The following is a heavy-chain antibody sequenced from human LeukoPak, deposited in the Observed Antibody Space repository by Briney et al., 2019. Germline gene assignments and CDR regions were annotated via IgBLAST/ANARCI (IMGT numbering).Heavy chain of an antibody. J-gene: IGHJ5*02. Sequence: PGGSLRLSCAASGFTFSSYEMKWVRQAPGKGLEWVSYISSSGSTIYYADSVKGRFTISRDNAKNSLYLQMNSLRAEDTAVYYCARLGGYCSSTSCYTSYRDNWFDPWGQGTLVTVSS. D-gene: IGHD2-2*02. CDR2: ISSSGSTI. CDR1: GFTFSSYE. CDR3: ARLGGYCSSTSCYTSYRDNWFDP. V-gene: IGHV3-48*03.